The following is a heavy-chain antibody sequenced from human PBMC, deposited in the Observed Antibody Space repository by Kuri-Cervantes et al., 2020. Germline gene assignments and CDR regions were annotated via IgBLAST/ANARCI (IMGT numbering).Heavy chain of an antibody. CDR3: ARVGPGGFFDY. V-gene: IGHV3-30-3*01. CDR2: ISYDGSNK. Sequence: GESPKISCAASGFTFSSYAMHWVRQAPGKGLEWVAVISYDGSNKYYADSVKGRFTISRDNSKNTLYLQMNSLRAEDTAVYYCARVGPGGFFDYWGQGTLVTVSS. D-gene: IGHD1-26*01. J-gene: IGHJ4*02. CDR1: GFTFSSYA.